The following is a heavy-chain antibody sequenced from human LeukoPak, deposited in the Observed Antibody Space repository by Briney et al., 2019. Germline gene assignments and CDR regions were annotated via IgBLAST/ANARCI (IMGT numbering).Heavy chain of an antibody. CDR3: ARDPRGDPPYYFDD. Sequence: PGGSLRLSCAASGITFSSYSMNWVRQAPGKGLEWVSSISSSSDYIYYADSVRGRFTISRDNAKNSLYLQMNSLRAEDTAVYYCARDPRGDPPYYFDDWGQGTRVTVSS. CDR1: GITFSSYS. V-gene: IGHV3-21*01. D-gene: IGHD3-16*01. J-gene: IGHJ4*02. CDR2: ISSSSDYI.